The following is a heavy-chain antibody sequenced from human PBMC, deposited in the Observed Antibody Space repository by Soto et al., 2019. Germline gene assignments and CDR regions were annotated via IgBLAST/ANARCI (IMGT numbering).Heavy chain of an antibody. Sequence: GGSLRLSCAASGFTFSSYTMNWVRQAPGKGLEWVSSISSTSTYIFYADSVKGRFTISRDRSKNTLYLQMNSLRAEDTAVYYCAGDYVGSNMIVYGMDVGGQGTTVTVSS. J-gene: IGHJ6*02. CDR3: AGDYVGSNMIVYGMDV. CDR2: ISSTSTYI. V-gene: IGHV3-21*04. CDR1: GFTFSSYT. D-gene: IGHD3-22*01.